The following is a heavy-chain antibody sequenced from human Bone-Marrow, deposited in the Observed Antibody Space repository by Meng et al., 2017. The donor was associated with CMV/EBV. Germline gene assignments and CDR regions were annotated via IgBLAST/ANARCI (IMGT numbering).Heavy chain of an antibody. Sequence: ASVKVSFKTSGYNFYKFQIDWVRQAPGQGLEWVGWSGGSSYVQDLQGRVTMIQDASTTTAYMELMNLRSGDTAVYYCARRGGDYQFDFWGQGTLVTVSS. D-gene: IGHD3-10*01. CDR1: GYNFYKFQ. CDR2: SGGS. V-gene: IGHV1-18*01. J-gene: IGHJ4*02. CDR3: ARRGGDYQFDF.